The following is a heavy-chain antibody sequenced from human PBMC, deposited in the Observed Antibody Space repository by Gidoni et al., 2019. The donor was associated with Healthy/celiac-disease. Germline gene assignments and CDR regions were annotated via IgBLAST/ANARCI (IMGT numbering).Heavy chain of an antibody. J-gene: IGHJ3*02. Sequence: EVQLLESGGGLVQPGGSLRLSCAASGFTFSSYAMSWVRQAPGKGLEWVSAISGSGGSTYYADSVKGRFTISRDNSKNTLYLQMNSLRAEDTAVYYCAKDLRGVIPSPFFNAFDIWGQGTMVTVSS. D-gene: IGHD3-10*01. CDR3: AKDLRGVIPSPFFNAFDI. CDR2: ISGSGGST. V-gene: IGHV3-23*01. CDR1: GFTFSSYA.